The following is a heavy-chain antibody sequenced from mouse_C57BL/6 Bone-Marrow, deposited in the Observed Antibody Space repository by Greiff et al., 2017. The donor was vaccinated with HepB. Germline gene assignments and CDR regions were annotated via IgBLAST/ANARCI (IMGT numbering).Heavy chain of an antibody. D-gene: IGHD6-2*01. CDR1: GYTFTSYG. CDR3: AREQVYLYYFDY. V-gene: IGHV1-81*01. J-gene: IGHJ2*01. Sequence: VQLQQSGAELARPGASVKLSCKASGYTFTSYGISWVKQRTGQGLECIGEIYPRSGNTYYNEKFKGKATLTADKSSSTAYMELRSLTSEDSAVYFCAREQVYLYYFDYWGQGTTLTVSS. CDR2: IYPRSGNT.